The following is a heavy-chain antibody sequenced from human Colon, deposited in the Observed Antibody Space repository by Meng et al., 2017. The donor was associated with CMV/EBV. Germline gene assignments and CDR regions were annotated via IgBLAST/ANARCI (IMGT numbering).Heavy chain of an antibody. CDR1: GYTVAAYY. V-gene: IGHV1-2*02. J-gene: IGHJ4*02. D-gene: IGHD7-27*01. CDR2: INHKSGDT. Sequence: GSCKGSGYTVAAYYLHWVKQAPGKGLKWEGWINHKSGDTNYTQNFQGRVTMTRDTSLDTASIEVNTLRSDDTAVYFCARWSTGALDYWGPGTLVTVSS. CDR3: ARWSTGALDY.